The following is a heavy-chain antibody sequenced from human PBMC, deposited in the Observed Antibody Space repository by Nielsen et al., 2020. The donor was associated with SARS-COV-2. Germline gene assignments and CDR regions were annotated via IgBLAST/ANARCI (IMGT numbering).Heavy chain of an antibody. D-gene: IGHD3-9*01. Sequence: ASVTVSCKASGYTFTSYGISWVRQAPGQGLEWMGWISAYNGNTNYAQKLQGRVTMTTDTSTSTAYMELRSLRSDDTAVYYCARRDAFDWSYGMDVWGQGTTVTVSS. CDR2: ISAYNGNT. V-gene: IGHV1-18*01. CDR1: GYTFTSYG. CDR3: ARRDAFDWSYGMDV. J-gene: IGHJ6*02.